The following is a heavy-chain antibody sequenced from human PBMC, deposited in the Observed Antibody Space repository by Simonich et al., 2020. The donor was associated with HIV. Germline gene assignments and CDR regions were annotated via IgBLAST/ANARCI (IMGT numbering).Heavy chain of an antibody. CDR2: INHSGST. CDR1: GGSFSGYY. V-gene: IGHV4-34*01. CDR3: ARGRSPPRTGVLDS. Sequence: QVQLQQWGAGLLKPSETLSLTCAVYGGSFSGYYWRWIRQPPRKGLEWIGEINHSGSTNYNTSRKSRVTISVDTSKNQFSLKMRSLIAADTAVYYCARGRSPPRTGVLDSWGQGTQVIVSS. D-gene: IGHD7-27*01. J-gene: IGHJ4*02.